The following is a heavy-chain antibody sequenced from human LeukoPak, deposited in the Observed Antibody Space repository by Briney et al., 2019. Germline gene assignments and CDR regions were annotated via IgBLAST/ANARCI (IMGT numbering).Heavy chain of an antibody. CDR3: AKDQTPRLVEGGEVDY. CDR1: GFTFSSYG. CDR2: ISYDGSNK. D-gene: IGHD6-6*01. Sequence: GRSLRLSCAASGFTFSSYGMHWVRQAPGKGLEWVAVISYDGSNKYYADSVKGRFTISRDNSKNTLYLQMNSLRAEDTAAYYCAKDQTPRLVEGGEVDYWGQGTLVTVSS. J-gene: IGHJ4*02. V-gene: IGHV3-30*18.